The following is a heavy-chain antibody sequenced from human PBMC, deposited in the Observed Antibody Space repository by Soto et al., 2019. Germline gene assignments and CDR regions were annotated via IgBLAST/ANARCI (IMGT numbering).Heavy chain of an antibody. V-gene: IGHV3-30*18. CDR1: GFTFSSYG. Sequence: QVQLVESGGGVVQSGRSLRLSCAASGFTFSSYGMHWVRQAPGKGLEWVAVISYDGSNKYYADSVKGRFTISRDNSKNTLYLQMNSLRAEDTAVYYCAKDLGGSYYDYFDYWGQGTLVTVSS. J-gene: IGHJ4*02. CDR3: AKDLGGSYYDYFDY. D-gene: IGHD1-26*01. CDR2: ISYDGSNK.